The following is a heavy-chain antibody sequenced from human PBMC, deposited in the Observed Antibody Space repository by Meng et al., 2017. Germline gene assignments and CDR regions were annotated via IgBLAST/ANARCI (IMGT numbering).Heavy chain of an antibody. D-gene: IGHD3-22*01. CDR3: ARGPLITMIEV. Sequence: QLQLQESGPGPVKPSQTLSLTCTVSGGSISSGDYYWSWIRQPPGKGLEWIGYIYYSGRTYYNPSLKSRLTISVDTSKKQFSLKLTSVNAADTAVYYCARGPLITMIEVWGQGTLVTVSS. V-gene: IGHV4-30-4*01. CDR2: IYYSGRT. CDR1: GGSISSGDYY. J-gene: IGHJ4*02.